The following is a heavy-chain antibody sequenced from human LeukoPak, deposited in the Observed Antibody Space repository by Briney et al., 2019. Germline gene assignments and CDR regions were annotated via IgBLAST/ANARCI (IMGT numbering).Heavy chain of an antibody. CDR2: FDPEDGET. Sequence: ASVKVSCKVSGYTLTELSMHWVRQAPGKGLEWMGGFDPEDGETIYAQKFQGRVTMTEDTSTDIAYMELSSLRSEDTAVYYCATWNYYDSSGYWGAKAFDIWGQGTMVTVSS. CDR1: GYTLTELS. V-gene: IGHV1-24*01. J-gene: IGHJ3*02. CDR3: ATWNYYDSSGYWGAKAFDI. D-gene: IGHD3-22*01.